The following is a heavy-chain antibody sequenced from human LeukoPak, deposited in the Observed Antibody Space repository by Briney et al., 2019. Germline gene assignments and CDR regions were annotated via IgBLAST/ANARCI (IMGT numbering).Heavy chain of an antibody. J-gene: IGHJ3*02. D-gene: IGHD6-25*01. CDR3: ARELRHDDI. CDR1: GYTFTTYD. Sequence: ASVKVSCKASGYTFTTYDINWVRQAPGQGLEWMGYMNPNSGNAGYAQKFQDRVTITTSISTSTAYMELSSLRSEDTAVYYCARELRHDDIWGQGTMVTVSS. V-gene: IGHV1-8*03. CDR2: MNPNSGNA.